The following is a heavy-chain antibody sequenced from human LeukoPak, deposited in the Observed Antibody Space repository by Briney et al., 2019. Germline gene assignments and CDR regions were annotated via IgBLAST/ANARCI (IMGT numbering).Heavy chain of an antibody. CDR2: INNVGSHI. CDR1: GFTFSSSA. Sequence: KPGGSLRLSCAASGFTFSSSAMNWVRQAPGKGLEWVSSINNVGSHIYYADSVKGRFTISRDNAKNSLYLQMNSLRAEDTAVYYCARDPIQWLRYGYFDYWGQGTLVTVSS. J-gene: IGHJ4*02. D-gene: IGHD5-12*01. V-gene: IGHV3-21*01. CDR3: ARDPIQWLRYGYFDY.